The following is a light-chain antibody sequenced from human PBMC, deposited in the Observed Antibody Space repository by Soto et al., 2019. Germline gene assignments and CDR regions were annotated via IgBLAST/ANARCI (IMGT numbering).Light chain of an antibody. CDR3: QQSHSMPYT. V-gene: IGKV1-39*01. CDR1: QNINMY. J-gene: IGKJ2*01. Sequence: DIQMTQSPSPLSASVGDRVTISCRASQNINMYLNWYQQIPGKAPKLLIFGASWLQTGVPSRFSGSGSGTDFTLNISSLKPEDFAIYYCQQSHSMPYTFGPGTK. CDR2: GAS.